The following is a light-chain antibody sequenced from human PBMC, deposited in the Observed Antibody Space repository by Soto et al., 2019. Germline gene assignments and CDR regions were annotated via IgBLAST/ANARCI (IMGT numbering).Light chain of an antibody. CDR1: SSDVGGYNY. Sequence: QSVLTQPASVSGSPGQSITISCTGTSSDVGGYNYVSWYQQHPGKAPKLMISGVTNRPSGVSNRFSGSKSGNTASLTISGLQAEDEADYYCSSDTRSITLSVVFGGGTKLHVL. V-gene: IGLV2-14*01. J-gene: IGLJ2*01. CDR3: SSDTRSITLSVV. CDR2: GVT.